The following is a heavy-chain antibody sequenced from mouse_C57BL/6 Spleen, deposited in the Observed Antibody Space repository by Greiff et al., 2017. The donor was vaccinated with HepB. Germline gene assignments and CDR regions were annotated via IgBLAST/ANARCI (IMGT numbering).Heavy chain of an antibody. CDR2: ISSGGSYT. CDR3: ARQLITTVVDSFAY. CDR1: GFTFSSYG. J-gene: IGHJ3*01. Sequence: EVQLVESGGDLVKPGGSLKLSCAASGFTFSSYGMSWVRQTPDKRLEWVATISSGGSYTYYPDSVKGRFTISRDNAKNTLYLQMSSLKSEDTAMYYCARQLITTVVDSFAYWGQGTLVTVSA. D-gene: IGHD1-1*01. V-gene: IGHV5-6*01.